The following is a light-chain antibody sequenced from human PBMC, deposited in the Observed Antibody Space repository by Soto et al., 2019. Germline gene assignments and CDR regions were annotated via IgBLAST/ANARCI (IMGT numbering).Light chain of an antibody. CDR2: KAS. J-gene: IGKJ1*01. V-gene: IGKV1-5*03. CDR3: QHYNSYLEA. CDR1: QTISSW. Sequence: DIHLTPSPSTLYRSVGDRVTITCRASQTISSWLAGYQQKPGKAPKLLIYKASTLKSGVPSRFSGSGSGTEFTLTISSLQPDDFATYYCQHYNSYLEAFGQGTKVDIK.